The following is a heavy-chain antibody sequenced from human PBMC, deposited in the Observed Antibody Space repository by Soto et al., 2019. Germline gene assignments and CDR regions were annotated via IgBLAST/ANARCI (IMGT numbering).Heavy chain of an antibody. CDR3: ARVPTIFGVNYYGMDV. Sequence: GASVKVSCKASGYTFTSYGISWVRQAPGQWLEWMGWISAYNGNTNYAQKLQGRVTMTTDTSTSTAYMELRSLRSDDTAVYYCARVPTIFGVNYYGMDVWGQGTTVTVSS. J-gene: IGHJ6*02. D-gene: IGHD3-3*01. CDR2: ISAYNGNT. CDR1: GYTFTSYG. V-gene: IGHV1-18*01.